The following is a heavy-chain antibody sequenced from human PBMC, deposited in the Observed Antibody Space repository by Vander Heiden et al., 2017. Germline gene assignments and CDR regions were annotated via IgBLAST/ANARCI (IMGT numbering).Heavy chain of an antibody. D-gene: IGHD3-10*01. V-gene: IGHV3-9*01. CDR3: GKDMTPGGLDV. CDR2: ILWDNSRI. Sequence: EVPLVESGGGLVQPGRSLRLSCEGSGFTFNEHAMHWVRQGPGKGLEWVSGILWDNSRIGYADSVKGRFTISRDNGKNSLYLQMNSLRPEDTALYYCGKDMTPGGLDVWGHGTTVTVSS. CDR1: GFTFNEHA. J-gene: IGHJ6*02.